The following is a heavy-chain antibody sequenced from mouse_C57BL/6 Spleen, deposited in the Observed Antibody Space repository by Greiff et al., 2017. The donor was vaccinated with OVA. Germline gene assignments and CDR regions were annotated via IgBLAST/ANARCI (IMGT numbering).Heavy chain of an antibody. Sequence: EVQGVESGGGLVKPGGSLKLSCAASGFTFSDYGMHWVRQAPEKGLEWVAYISSGSSTIYYADTVKGRFTISRDNAKNTLFLQMTSLRSEDTAMYYCARGLGITTGVVGAYWGQGTLVTVSA. CDR1: GFTFSDYG. D-gene: IGHD1-1*01. V-gene: IGHV5-17*01. CDR2: ISSGSSTI. CDR3: ARGLGITTGVVGAY. J-gene: IGHJ3*01.